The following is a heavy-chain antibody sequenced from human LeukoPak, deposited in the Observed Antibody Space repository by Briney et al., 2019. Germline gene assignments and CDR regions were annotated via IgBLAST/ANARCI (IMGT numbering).Heavy chain of an antibody. J-gene: IGHJ3*02. CDR3: ASKRGSSARAHAFDI. Sequence: SETLSLTCTVSGGSISSSSYYWGWIRQPPGKGLEWIGSIYYIGSTYYNPSLKSRVTISVDTSKNQFSLKLSSVTAADTAVYYCASKRGSSARAHAFDIWGQGTMVTVSS. V-gene: IGHV4-39*01. CDR2: IYYIGST. D-gene: IGHD1-26*01. CDR1: GGSISSSSYY.